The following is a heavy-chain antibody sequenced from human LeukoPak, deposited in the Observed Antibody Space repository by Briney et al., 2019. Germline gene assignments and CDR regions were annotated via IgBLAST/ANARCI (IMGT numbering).Heavy chain of an antibody. J-gene: IGHJ6*02. CDR1: GFTFSSYG. V-gene: IGHV3-30*02. D-gene: IGHD6-19*01. CDR2: IRYDGSNK. CDR3: AKDFTRRYSSGWMGRNYYYGMDV. Sequence: PGGSLRLSCAASGFTFSSYGMHWVRQAPGKGLEWVAFIRYDGSNKYYADSVKGRFTISRDNSKNTLYLQMNSLRAEDTAVYYCAKDFTRRYSSGWMGRNYYYGMDVWGQGTTVTVSS.